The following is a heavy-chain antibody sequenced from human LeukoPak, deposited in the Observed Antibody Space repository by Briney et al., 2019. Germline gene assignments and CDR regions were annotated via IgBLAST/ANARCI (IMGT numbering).Heavy chain of an antibody. CDR2: TIPILGIA. V-gene: IGHV1-69*04. Sequence: SVKVSCKAPGDTFGSYAISWVRQAHGQGLEWMGRTIPILGIAKYAQKFQGRLTITADTSTSTAYMQLTNLRSDDTAVYYCARTPHYCSGGSCYFDVFDIWGQGTMVTVSS. CDR3: ARTPHYCSGGSCYFDVFDI. D-gene: IGHD2-15*01. CDR1: GDTFGSYA. J-gene: IGHJ3*02.